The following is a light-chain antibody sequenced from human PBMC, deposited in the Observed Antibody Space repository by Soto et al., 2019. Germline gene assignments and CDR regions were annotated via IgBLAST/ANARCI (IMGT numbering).Light chain of an antibody. CDR1: QSVNNNY. CDR2: VAS. V-gene: IGKV3-20*01. J-gene: IGKJ4*01. CDR3: QQYCNSPVT. Sequence: EIVLTQSPGTLSLSPGERATLSCRASQSVNNNYLAWYQQKPGQAPRLLIYVASSRATGIPDRFSGSGSGTDFTLTISRLEPEDFAVYYCQQYCNSPVTFGGGTNVDIK.